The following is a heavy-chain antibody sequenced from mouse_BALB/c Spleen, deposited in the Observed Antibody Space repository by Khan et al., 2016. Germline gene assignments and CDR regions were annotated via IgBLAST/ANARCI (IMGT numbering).Heavy chain of an antibody. V-gene: IGHV5-17*02. CDR1: GFTFSSFG. D-gene: IGHD4-1*01. J-gene: IGHJ4*01. CDR3: ARRGTDYYAMDY. Sequence: EVELVESGGGLVQPGGSRKLSCAATGFTFSSFGMHWVRQAPEKGLEWVAYISSGSSTIYYADTVKGRFTISRDNPKNTLFLQMTSLRSEDTAMSYCARRGTDYYAMDYWGQGTSVTVSS. CDR2: ISSGSSTI.